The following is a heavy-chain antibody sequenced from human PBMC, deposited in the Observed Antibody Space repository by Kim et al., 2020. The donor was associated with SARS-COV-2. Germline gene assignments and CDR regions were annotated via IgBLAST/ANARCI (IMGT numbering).Heavy chain of an antibody. CDR1: GYSISSGYY. CDR3: ARNWRGDYGDYVWFDP. CDR2: IYHSGST. Sequence: SETLSLTCTVSGYSISSGYYWGWIRQPPGKGLEWIGSIYHSGSTYYNPSLKSRVTISVDTSKNQFSLKLSSVTAADTAVYYCARNWRGDYGDYVWFDPWGQGTLVTVSS. J-gene: IGHJ5*02. V-gene: IGHV4-38-2*02. D-gene: IGHD4-17*01.